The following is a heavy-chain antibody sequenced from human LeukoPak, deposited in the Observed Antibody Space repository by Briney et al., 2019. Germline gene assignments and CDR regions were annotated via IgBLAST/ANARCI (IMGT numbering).Heavy chain of an antibody. V-gene: IGHV4-61*02. CDR1: GGSISVCYY. CDR3: AREKSYSSSFGD. CDR2: FDTSGST. D-gene: IGHD6-6*01. J-gene: IGHJ4*01. Sequence: PSQTLSLTCTVSGGSISVCYYWSWIRQPAGRGVGRIERFDTSGSTYYNRSLTSRVTISQDPSNNQINMKRSSVTASYTAVYYCAREKSYSSSFGDWGQGTLVTVSS.